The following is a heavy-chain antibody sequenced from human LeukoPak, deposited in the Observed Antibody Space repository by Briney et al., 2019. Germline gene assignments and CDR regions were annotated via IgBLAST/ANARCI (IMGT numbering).Heavy chain of an antibody. J-gene: IGHJ4*02. CDR1: RGSFNGYY. Sequence: SETLSLTCAVYRGSFNGYYWSWIRQPPGKGLEWIGEVNHSGSTNYNLSLKSRVTVSVDTSKNQFSLKLSSVTAADTAVYYCARASYCTNGVCWWDYWGQGTLVTVSS. CDR3: ARASYCTNGVCWWDY. V-gene: IGHV4-34*01. CDR2: VNHSGST. D-gene: IGHD2-8*01.